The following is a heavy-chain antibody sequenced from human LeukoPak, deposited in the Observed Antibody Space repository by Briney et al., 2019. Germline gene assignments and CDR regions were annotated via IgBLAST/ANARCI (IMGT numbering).Heavy chain of an antibody. CDR2: INHSGST. V-gene: IGHV4-34*01. CDR3: ARRNYATTYYYYGMDV. CDR1: GGSFSGYY. D-gene: IGHD1-7*01. Sequence: SETLSLTCAVYGGSFSGYYWSWIRQPPGKGLEWIGEINHSGSTNYNPSLKSRVTISVDTSKNQFSLKLSSVTAADTAAYYCARRNYATTYYYYGMDVWGQGTTVTVSS. J-gene: IGHJ6*02.